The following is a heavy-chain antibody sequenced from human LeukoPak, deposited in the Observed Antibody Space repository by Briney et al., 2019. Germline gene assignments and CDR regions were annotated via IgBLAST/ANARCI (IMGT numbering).Heavy chain of an antibody. J-gene: IGHJ4*02. CDR1: GFTVSSNY. Sequence: HSGGSLRLSCAASGFTVSSNYMSWVRQAPGKGLEWVSVIYSGGSTYYADSVKGRFTISRDNSKNTLYLQMNSLRAEDTAVYYCARDFSVVAVAGPNNWGQGTLVTVSS. V-gene: IGHV3-66*01. CDR2: IYSGGST. D-gene: IGHD6-19*01. CDR3: ARDFSVVAVAGPNN.